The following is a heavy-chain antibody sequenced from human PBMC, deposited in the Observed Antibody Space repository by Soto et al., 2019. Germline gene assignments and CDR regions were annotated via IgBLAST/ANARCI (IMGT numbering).Heavy chain of an antibody. Sequence: QVQLQESGPGLVKLSQTLSLTCTVSGGSISSGGYYWSWIRQHPGKGLDPQHPGKGLEWIGYIYYSGFTYYNPSLKSRVTISVDTSKNQFSLKLSSVTAADTAVYYCARSISPWGQGTLVTVSS. D-gene: IGHD3-3*01. CDR1: GGSISSGGYY. J-gene: IGHJ5*02. CDR2: IYYSGFT. CDR3: ARSISP. V-gene: IGHV4-31*03.